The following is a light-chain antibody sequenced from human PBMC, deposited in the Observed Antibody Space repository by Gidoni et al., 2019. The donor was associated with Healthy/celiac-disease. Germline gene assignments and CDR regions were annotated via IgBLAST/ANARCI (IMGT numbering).Light chain of an antibody. J-gene: IGKJ2*01. CDR3: QQYYSYLYT. V-gene: IGKV1-8*01. Sequence: TRMTQSPSSFSASTGDRVTITCRASQGISSYLAWYQQKPGKAPKLLIYAASTLQSGVPSRFSGSGSGTDFTLTISCLQSEDFATYYCQQYYSYLYTFGQGTKVEIK. CDR1: QGISSY. CDR2: AAS.